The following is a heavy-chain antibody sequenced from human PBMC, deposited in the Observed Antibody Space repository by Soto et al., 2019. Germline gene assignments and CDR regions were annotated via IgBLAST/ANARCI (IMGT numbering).Heavy chain of an antibody. J-gene: IGHJ5*02. CDR1: SDSLNSGDYY. Sequence: SETRSLTCTLSSDSLNSGDYYWSWIRQPPGRGLEWIGYISDNGGTYYTPCLKSRVTISRDSSKNQCSRNLSSVTAADTAAYYCARDYRGYTYGYPWGQGTLVTVSS. CDR2: ISDNGGT. CDR3: ARDYRGYTYGYP. D-gene: IGHD5-18*01. V-gene: IGHV4-30-4*08.